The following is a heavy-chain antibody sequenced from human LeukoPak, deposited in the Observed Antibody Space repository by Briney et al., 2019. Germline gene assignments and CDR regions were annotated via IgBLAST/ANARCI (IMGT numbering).Heavy chain of an antibody. CDR2: INPNSGGT. CDR3: AREEFVGYCSSTSCYRVLDY. D-gene: IGHD2-2*01. V-gene: IGHV1-2*02. J-gene: IGHJ4*02. Sequence: GAPVKVPCKASGYTFTGYYMHWVRQAPGQGLEWMGWINPNSGGTNYAQKFQGRVTMTRDTSISTAYMELSRLRSDDTAVYYCAREEFVGYCSSTSCYRVLDYWGQGTLVTVSS. CDR1: GYTFTGYY.